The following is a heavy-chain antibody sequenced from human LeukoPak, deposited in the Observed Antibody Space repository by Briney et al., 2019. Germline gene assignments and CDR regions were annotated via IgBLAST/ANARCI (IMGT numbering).Heavy chain of an antibody. Sequence: GGSLRLSCEVSGFTFNRHWMIWVRQAPGKGLEWVANIKQDGSGKHYVGSVKGRFTISRDNAKNSLYLQMTSLRADDTAVYYCARVRAYDDYGDYFDYWGQGSLVTVSS. V-gene: IGHV3-7*05. CDR2: IKQDGSGK. CDR1: GFTFNRHW. D-gene: IGHD4-17*01. J-gene: IGHJ4*02. CDR3: ARVRAYDDYGDYFDY.